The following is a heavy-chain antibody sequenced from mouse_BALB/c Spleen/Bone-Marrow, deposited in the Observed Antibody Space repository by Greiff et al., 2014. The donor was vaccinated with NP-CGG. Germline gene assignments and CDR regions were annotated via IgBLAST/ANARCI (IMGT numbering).Heavy chain of an antibody. CDR3: ARQDYYGSSPHWYFDV. Sequence: DVHLVESGGGLVKPGGSLKLSCAASGFTFSSYAMSWVRQTPEKRLEWVATISSGGSYTYYADSVKGRFTISRDTAKNTLYLQMSSLGSEDTAIYYCARQDYYGSSPHWYFDVWGAGTTVTVSS. D-gene: IGHD1-1*01. CDR2: ISSGGSYT. V-gene: IGHV5-9-3*01. J-gene: IGHJ1*01. CDR1: GFTFSSYA.